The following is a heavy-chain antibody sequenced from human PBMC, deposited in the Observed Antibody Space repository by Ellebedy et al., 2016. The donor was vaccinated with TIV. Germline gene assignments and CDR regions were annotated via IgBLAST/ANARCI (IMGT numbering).Heavy chain of an antibody. CDR1: GYTFTANY. CDR3: ARVRRGSSGMDV. V-gene: IGHV1-2*02. CDR2: INPDSGSK. D-gene: IGHD6-13*01. Sequence: ASVKVSCKASGYTFTANYIHWVRQAPGKGLEWMGWINPDSGSKNFAQRFQGRVAMTRDTSVNTAYMELSRLESDDTAVYYCARVRRGSSGMDVWGQGTTVTAS. J-gene: IGHJ6*02.